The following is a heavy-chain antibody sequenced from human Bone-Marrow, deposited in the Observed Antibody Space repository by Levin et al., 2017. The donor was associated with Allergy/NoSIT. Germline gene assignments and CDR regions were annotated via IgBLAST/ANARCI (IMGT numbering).Heavy chain of an antibody. CDR2: IYYSGST. CDR3: ARLGDDYGDQGAFDI. J-gene: IGHJ3*02. D-gene: IGHD4-17*01. V-gene: IGHV4-59*01. CDR1: GGSISSYY. Sequence: SQTLSLTCTVSGGSISSYYWSWIRQPPGKGLEWIGYIYYSGSTNYNPSLKSRVTISVDTSKNQFSLKLSSVTAADTAVYYCARLGDDYGDQGAFDIWGQGTMVTVSS.